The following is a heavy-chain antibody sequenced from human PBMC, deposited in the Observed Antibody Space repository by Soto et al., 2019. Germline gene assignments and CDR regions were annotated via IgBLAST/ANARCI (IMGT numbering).Heavy chain of an antibody. D-gene: IGHD3-3*01. CDR2: IKSKTDGGTT. J-gene: IGHJ4*02. V-gene: IGHV3-15*01. CDR1: GFTFYNTW. Sequence: GGSLRLSCTASGFTFYNTWMSWVRQAPGKGLEWVGRIKSKTDGGTTDYAAPVKGRFTISRDDSKTTLYLQMNSLKSEDTAVYYCTTDRFSVSPDWGLGTLVTVSS. CDR3: TTDRFSVSPD.